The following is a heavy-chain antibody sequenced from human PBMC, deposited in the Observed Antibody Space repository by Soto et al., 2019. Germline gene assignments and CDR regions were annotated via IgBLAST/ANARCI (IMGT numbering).Heavy chain of an antibody. CDR3: ARGDRYCSGWYEGNFDY. Sequence: QVQLVQSGAEVKKPGSSVKVSCKASGGTFSSYAISWVRQAPGQGLEWMGGIIPIFGTANYAQKFQGRVTITADESTSTAYMELSSLRSDDTAVYYCARGDRYCSGWYEGNFDYWGQGTLVTVSS. CDR1: GGTFSSYA. J-gene: IGHJ4*02. CDR2: IIPIFGTA. V-gene: IGHV1-69*01. D-gene: IGHD6-19*01.